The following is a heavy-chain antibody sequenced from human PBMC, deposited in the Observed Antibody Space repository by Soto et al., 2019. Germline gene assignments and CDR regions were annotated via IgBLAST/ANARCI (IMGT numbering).Heavy chain of an antibody. CDR3: ARGLGYCTNGVCYTTLVHWFDP. J-gene: IGHJ5*02. V-gene: IGHV4-34*01. Sequence: QVQLQQWGAGLLKPSETLSLTCAVYGGSFSGYYWSWIRQPPGKGLEWIGEINHSGSTNYNPSLKSRVTISVETSKNQFSLKLSSVTAADTAVYYCARGLGYCTNGVCYTTLVHWFDPWGQGTLVTVSS. CDR2: INHSGST. CDR1: GGSFSGYY. D-gene: IGHD2-8*01.